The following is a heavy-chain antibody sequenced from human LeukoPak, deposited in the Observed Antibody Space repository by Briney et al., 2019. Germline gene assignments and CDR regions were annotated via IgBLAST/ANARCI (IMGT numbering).Heavy chain of an antibody. CDR3: ATTKQARRYFNY. J-gene: IGHJ4*02. D-gene: IGHD1-1*01. Sequence: PGGSLRLSCAGSGFTFSSNPLSWVRQAPGKGLEWFSAINPRGGNTYYADSVSGRFTISRDNPKNTLYLQMNTLRAEDTAVYYCATTKQARRYFNYWGQGTLVTVSS. V-gene: IGHV3-23*01. CDR2: INPRGGNT. CDR1: GFTFSSNP.